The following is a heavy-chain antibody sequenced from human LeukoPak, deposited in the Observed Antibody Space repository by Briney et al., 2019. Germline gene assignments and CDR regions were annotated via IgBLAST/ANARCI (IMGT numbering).Heavy chain of an antibody. CDR2: ISGSGGST. Sequence: GGSLRLSCAASGFMFRDAAMSWVRQAPGKGLEWVSIISGSGGSTNYADSVKGRFTISRDNSKNTLYLQMNSLRAEDTAVYYCAKPYYGSGSYYGFNYYAFDYWGQGTLVTVSS. D-gene: IGHD3-10*01. CDR1: GFMFRDAA. J-gene: IGHJ4*02. CDR3: AKPYYGSGSYYGFNYYAFDY. V-gene: IGHV3-23*01.